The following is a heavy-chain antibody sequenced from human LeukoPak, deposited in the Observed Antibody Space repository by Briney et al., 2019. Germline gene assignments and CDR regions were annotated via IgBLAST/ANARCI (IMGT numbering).Heavy chain of an antibody. D-gene: IGHD3-10*01. CDR3: ARALWVRGVITVDAFDI. Sequence: ASVKVSCKASGYTFTSYAMHWVRQAPGQRLEWMGWINAGNGNTKYSQKFQGRVTITRDTSASTAYMELSSLRSEDTAVYYCARALWVRGVITVDAFDIWGQGTMVTVSS. V-gene: IGHV1-3*01. CDR2: INAGNGNT. CDR1: GYTFTSYA. J-gene: IGHJ3*02.